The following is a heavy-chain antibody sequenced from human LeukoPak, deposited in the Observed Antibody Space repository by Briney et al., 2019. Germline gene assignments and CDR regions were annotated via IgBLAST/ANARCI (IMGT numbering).Heavy chain of an antibody. Sequence: ASVKVSCKASGYTFTSYGISWVRQAPGQGLEWMGWISAYNGNTNYAQKLQGRVTMTTDTSTSTAYMELRSLRSDDTAVYYCAIDQRAAGLNWFDPWGQGTLVTVSS. J-gene: IGHJ5*02. CDR3: AIDQRAAGLNWFDP. CDR2: ISAYNGNT. D-gene: IGHD6-13*01. V-gene: IGHV1-18*01. CDR1: GYTFTSYG.